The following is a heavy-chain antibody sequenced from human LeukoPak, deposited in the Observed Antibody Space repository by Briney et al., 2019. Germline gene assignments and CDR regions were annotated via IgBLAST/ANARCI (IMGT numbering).Heavy chain of an antibody. CDR3: ARGATDYYDFWSGYPHFDY. V-gene: IGHV4-59*01. CDR1: GGSISSYY. D-gene: IGHD3-3*01. CDR2: IYYSGST. J-gene: IGHJ4*02. Sequence: SEILSLXCTVSGGSISSYYWSWIRQPPGKGLEWIGYIYYSGSTNYNPSLKSRVTISVDTSKNQFSLKLSSVTAADTAVYYCARGATDYYDFWSGYPHFDYWGQGTLVTVSS.